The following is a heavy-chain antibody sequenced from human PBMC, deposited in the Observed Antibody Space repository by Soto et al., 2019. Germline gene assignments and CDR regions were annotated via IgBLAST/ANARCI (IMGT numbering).Heavy chain of an antibody. V-gene: IGHV6-1*01. D-gene: IGHD6-25*01. CDR2: TYYRSKWYN. CDR1: GDSVSRNRAA. J-gene: IGHJ5*02. Sequence: SQTLSLTCVISGDSVSRNRAACNWIRKSPSRGLEWLGRTYYRSKWYNDYAVSVRSRITINPDTSKNQFSLQLNSVTPEDMDVYYCASGIAAGMGDWHDPWGQATQLTV. CDR3: ASGIAAGMGDWHDP.